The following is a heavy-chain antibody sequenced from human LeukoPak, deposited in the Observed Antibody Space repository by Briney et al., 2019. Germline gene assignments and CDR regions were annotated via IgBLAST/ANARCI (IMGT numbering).Heavy chain of an antibody. Sequence: GGSLRLSCTASELTFSSYGMYWVRQAPGKGLEWVAFIRYDGSNKYYADSVKGRFTISRDNSKNTLYLQMNSLRAEDTAVYYCAKDHAMIRGVMDYWGQGTLVTVSS. V-gene: IGHV3-30*02. CDR2: IRYDGSNK. CDR3: AKDHAMIRGVMDY. D-gene: IGHD3-10*01. J-gene: IGHJ4*02. CDR1: ELTFSSYG.